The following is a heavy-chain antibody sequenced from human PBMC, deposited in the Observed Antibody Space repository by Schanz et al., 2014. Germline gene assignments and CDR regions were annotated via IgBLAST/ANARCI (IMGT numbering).Heavy chain of an antibody. D-gene: IGHD2-15*01. CDR1: GYTFTNYG. J-gene: IGHJ6*02. Sequence: QVQLVQSGPEVKKPGASVKVSCKASGYTFTNYGFSWVRQAPGQGLEWMGWISTVNGDTNYGQKFQGRVTLTTDTSTSTAYMELRILRSDDTALYYCARDVALGYCGGGSCLPSPQDYYGMDVWGQGTTVTVSS. CDR3: ARDVALGYCGGGSCLPSPQDYYGMDV. V-gene: IGHV1-18*01. CDR2: ISTVNGDT.